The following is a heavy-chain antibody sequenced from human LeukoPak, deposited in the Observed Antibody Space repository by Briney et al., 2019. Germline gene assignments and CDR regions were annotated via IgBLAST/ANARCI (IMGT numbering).Heavy chain of an antibody. CDR1: GGSISSYY. CDR2: IYYSGST. Sequence: SETLSLTCTVSGGSISSYYWSWIRQPPGKGLEWIGYIYYSGSTNYNPSLKSRVTISVDTSKNQFSLKLSSVTAADTAVYYCAIDSAYDFWSGPYYMDVWGKGTTVTVSS. CDR3: AIDSAYDFWSGPYYMDV. J-gene: IGHJ6*03. V-gene: IGHV4-59*01. D-gene: IGHD3-3*01.